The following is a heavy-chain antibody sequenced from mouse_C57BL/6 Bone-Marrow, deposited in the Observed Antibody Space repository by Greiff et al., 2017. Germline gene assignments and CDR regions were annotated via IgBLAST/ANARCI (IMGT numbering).Heavy chain of an antibody. CDR2: INPNNGGT. J-gene: IGHJ4*01. D-gene: IGHD4-1*01. CDR3: ARSRGGANCYAMDY. CDR1: GYTFTDYY. Sequence: VQLQQSGPELVKPGASVKISCKASGYTFTDYYMNWVKQSNGKSLEWIGDINPNNGGTSYNQKFKGKATLTVDKSSSTAYMELRSLTSEDSAVYDCARSRGGANCYAMDYWGQGTSVTVSS. V-gene: IGHV1-26*01.